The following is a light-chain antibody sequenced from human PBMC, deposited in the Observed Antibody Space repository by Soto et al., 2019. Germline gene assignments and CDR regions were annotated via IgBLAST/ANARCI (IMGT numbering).Light chain of an antibody. Sequence: DIQMTQSPSSLSASVGDRVTITCQASQDINNCLNWYQQSPGKAPKLLIYDASNLETGVPSRFSASGSGTDFSFTISSLQPDDIATYFCQQCDDLPLPFGGGTRLEIK. CDR2: DAS. CDR3: QQCDDLPLP. V-gene: IGKV1-33*01. CDR1: QDINNC. J-gene: IGKJ5*01.